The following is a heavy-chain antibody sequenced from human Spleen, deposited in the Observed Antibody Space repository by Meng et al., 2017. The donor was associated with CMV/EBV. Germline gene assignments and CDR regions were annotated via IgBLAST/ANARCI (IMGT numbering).Heavy chain of an antibody. V-gene: IGHV3-13*03. CDR1: GFTFSSYD. CDR3: ARDSYGGNSLVFDY. CDR2: IGTAGDT. D-gene: IGHD4-23*01. J-gene: IGHJ4*02. Sequence: GGSLRLSCAACGFTFSSYDMHWVRQATGKGLEWVSAIGTAGDTYYPGSVKGQFTISGDNAKNSLYLQMNSLRAEDTAVYYCARDSYGGNSLVFDYWGQGTLVTVSS.